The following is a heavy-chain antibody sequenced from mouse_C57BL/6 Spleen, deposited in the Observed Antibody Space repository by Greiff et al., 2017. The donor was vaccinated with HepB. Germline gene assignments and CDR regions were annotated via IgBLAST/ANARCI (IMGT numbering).Heavy chain of an antibody. J-gene: IGHJ3*01. CDR1: GYSFTGYY. D-gene: IGHD2-4*01. CDR2: INPSTGGT. V-gene: IGHV1-42*01. CDR3: AKYYDFPFAY. Sequence: EVQLQESGPELEKPGASVKISCKASGYSFTGYYMNWVKQSPEKSLEWIGEINPSTGGTTYNQKFKAKATLTVDKSSSTAYMQLKSLTSEDSAVYYCAKYYDFPFAYWGQGTLVTVSA.